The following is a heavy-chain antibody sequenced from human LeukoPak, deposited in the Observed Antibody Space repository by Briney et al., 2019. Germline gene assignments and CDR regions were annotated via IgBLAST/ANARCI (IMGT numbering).Heavy chain of an antibody. CDR3: ARPGLRLQFNPPLVY. CDR1: GFTFSSYA. D-gene: IGHD5-24*01. Sequence: PGGSLRLSCAASGFTFSSYAMHWVRQAPDKGLEWVAVISYDGSNKYYADSVKGRFTISRDNSKNTLYLQMNSLRAEDTAVYYCARPGLRLQFNPPLVYWGQGTLVTVSS. V-gene: IGHV3-30*04. CDR2: ISYDGSNK. J-gene: IGHJ4*02.